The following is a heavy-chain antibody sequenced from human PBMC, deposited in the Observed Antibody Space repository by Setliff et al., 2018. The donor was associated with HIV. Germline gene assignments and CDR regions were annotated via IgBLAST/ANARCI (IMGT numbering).Heavy chain of an antibody. J-gene: IGHJ4*02. CDR3: ARGYCSRTSCYGIYYFDN. Sequence: ASVKVSCKISGYTLTELSIHWVRQAAGHGLEWMGWMTPYSGNTGYAQKFQGRVSMTRNTSISTAYMELSRLRSEDTAVYYCARGYCSRTSCYGIYYFDNWGQGTPVTVSS. CDR2: MTPYSGNT. V-gene: IGHV1-8*01. D-gene: IGHD2-2*01. CDR1: GYTLTELS.